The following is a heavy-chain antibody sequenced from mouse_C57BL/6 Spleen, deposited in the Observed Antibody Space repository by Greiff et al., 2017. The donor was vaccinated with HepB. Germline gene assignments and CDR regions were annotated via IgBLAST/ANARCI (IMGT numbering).Heavy chain of an antibody. Sequence: EVKLMESGGGLVKPGGSLKLSCAASGFTFSSYAMSWVRQTPEKRLEWVATISDGGSYTYYPDNVKGRFTISRDNAKNNLYLQMSHLKSEDTAMYYCARGGGSSSYYYAMDYWGQGTSVTVSS. D-gene: IGHD1-1*01. J-gene: IGHJ4*01. V-gene: IGHV5-4*03. CDR3: ARGGGSSSYYYAMDY. CDR1: GFTFSSYA. CDR2: ISDGGSYT.